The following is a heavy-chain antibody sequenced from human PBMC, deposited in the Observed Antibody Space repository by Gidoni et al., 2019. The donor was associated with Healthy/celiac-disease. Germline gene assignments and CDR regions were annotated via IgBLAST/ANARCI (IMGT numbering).Heavy chain of an antibody. CDR3: ARGLRYLNY. CDR1: GFTFSSYG. V-gene: IGHV3-33*01. CDR2: IWYDGSNK. J-gene: IGHJ4*02. D-gene: IGHD3-9*01. Sequence: QVQLVESGGGVVQPGRSLRLSCAASGFTFSSYGMPWVRQAPGKGLEWVAVIWYDGSNKYYADSVKGRFTISRDNSKNTLYLQMNSLRAEDTAVYYCARGLRYLNYWGQGTLVTVSS.